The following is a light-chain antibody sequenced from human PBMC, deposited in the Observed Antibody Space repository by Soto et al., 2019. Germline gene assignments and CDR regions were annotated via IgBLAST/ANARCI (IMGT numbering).Light chain of an antibody. CDR2: RAS. J-gene: IGKJ5*01. CDR1: ETIKSNF. V-gene: IGKV3-20*01. Sequence: EVVLTQSPGTLPLSPGEGATLSCRASETIKSNFLAWYQQRPGQAPRLLVFRASSRSSGIPSRFSGSGSGTDFTLTVSSLEPEDFAVYYCQQYGTSPITFGQGTRLEI. CDR3: QQYGTSPIT.